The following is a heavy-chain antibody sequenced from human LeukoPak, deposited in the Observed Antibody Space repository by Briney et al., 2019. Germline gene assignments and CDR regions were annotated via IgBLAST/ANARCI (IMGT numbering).Heavy chain of an antibody. CDR1: GFTFSSYA. D-gene: IGHD2-21*01. Sequence: GGSLRLSCAASGFTFSSYAMSWVRQAPGKGLEWVSSISSSSSYIYYADSVKGRFTISRDNAKNSLYLQMNSLRAEDTAVYYCARHLDCGGDCSPSSGYYMDVWGKGTTVTVSS. CDR2: ISSSSSYI. CDR3: ARHLDCGGDCSPSSGYYMDV. V-gene: IGHV3-21*01. J-gene: IGHJ6*03.